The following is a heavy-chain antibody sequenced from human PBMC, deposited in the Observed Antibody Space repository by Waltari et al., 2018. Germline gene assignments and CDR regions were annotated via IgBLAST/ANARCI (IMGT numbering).Heavy chain of an antibody. CDR3: ARSWTRTYYYYMDV. CDR2: SNPGGGST. D-gene: IGHD3-3*01. V-gene: IGHV1-46*01. J-gene: IGHJ6*03. CDR1: GYTFTSYS. Sequence: QAQLVQSGAAVTKPGASVKLSCKPSGYTFTSYSIPWVRQAPGQGLECMEISNPGGGSTRYAQRFQGRVTMTRDTSTSTVYMEMSSLRSEDTAVYYCARSWTRTYYYYMDVWGKGTTVTVSS.